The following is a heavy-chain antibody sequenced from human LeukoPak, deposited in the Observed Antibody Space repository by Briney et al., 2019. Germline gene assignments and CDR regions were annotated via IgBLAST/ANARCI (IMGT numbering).Heavy chain of an antibody. D-gene: IGHD6-6*01. Sequence: GGSLRLSCAASGFTFSSYGMHWVRQAPGKGLEWVAVIWYDGSNKYYADSVKGRFTISRDNSKNTLYLQMNSLGAEDTAVYYCAREYSSSSWFNYYYGMDVWGQGTTVTVSS. J-gene: IGHJ6*02. V-gene: IGHV3-33*01. CDR3: AREYSSSSWFNYYYGMDV. CDR2: IWYDGSNK. CDR1: GFTFSSYG.